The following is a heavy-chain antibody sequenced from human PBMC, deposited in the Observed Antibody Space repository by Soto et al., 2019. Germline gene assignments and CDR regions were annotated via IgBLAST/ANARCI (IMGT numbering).Heavy chain of an antibody. CDR2: MKHSGSA. D-gene: IGHD3-9*01. CDR3: ARSEAAGNILDSRDP. CDR1: NFSMITNYY. Sequence: EALSLTCVASNFSMITNYYWCRIRQVPGKGLQWIGSMKHSGSAYYNPSLRRRATISLDTSKNQVSLELTSVTAADTAVYYCARSEAAGNILDSRDPWGLCTLV. V-gene: IGHV4-38-2*01. J-gene: IGHJ5*02.